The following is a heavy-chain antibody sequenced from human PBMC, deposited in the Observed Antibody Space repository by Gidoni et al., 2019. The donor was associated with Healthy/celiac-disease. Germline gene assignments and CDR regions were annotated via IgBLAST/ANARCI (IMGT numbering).Heavy chain of an antibody. CDR3: ARDRFGYDILTGYYYYYYGMDV. J-gene: IGHJ6*02. D-gene: IGHD3-9*01. CDR1: GYTFSSYW. Sequence: EVQLVESGGGLVQPGGSLKLSCAASGYTFSSYWMHWVSQAPGKGLVWVSRINSDGSSTSYADSVKGRFTISRDNAKNTLYLQMNSLRAEDTAVYYCARDRFGYDILTGYYYYYYGMDVWGQGTTVTVSS. CDR2: INSDGSST. V-gene: IGHV3-74*01.